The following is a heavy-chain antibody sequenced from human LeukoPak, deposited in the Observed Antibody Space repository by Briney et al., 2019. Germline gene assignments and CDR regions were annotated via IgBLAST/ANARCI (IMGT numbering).Heavy chain of an antibody. V-gene: IGHV4-34*01. D-gene: IGHD6-13*01. CDR1: GGSFSGYY. CDR3: ARGWGIASYYMDV. CDR2: INHSGST. J-gene: IGHJ6*03. Sequence: SETLSLTCAVYGGSFSGYYWSWIRQPPGKGLEWIGEINHSGSTNYSPSLKSRVTISVDTSKNQFSLKLSSVTAADTAVYYCARGWGIASYYMDVWGKGTTVTVSS.